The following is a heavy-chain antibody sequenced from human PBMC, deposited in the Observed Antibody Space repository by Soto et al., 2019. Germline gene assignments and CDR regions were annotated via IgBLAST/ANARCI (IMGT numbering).Heavy chain of an antibody. V-gene: IGHV4-39*01. CDR2: IYHTGST. J-gene: IGHJ4*02. D-gene: IGHD2-2*02. CDR1: GGSIFSSSFS. Sequence: PSETLSLTCTVSGGSIFSSSFSWGWIRQPPGKGLEWIGSIYHTGSTDNNPSLKSRVTISVDTSKNQFSLILSSVTAADTAVYYCARHVRGYCSSASCHIDNWGQGTLVTVSS. CDR3: ARHVRGYCSSASCHIDN.